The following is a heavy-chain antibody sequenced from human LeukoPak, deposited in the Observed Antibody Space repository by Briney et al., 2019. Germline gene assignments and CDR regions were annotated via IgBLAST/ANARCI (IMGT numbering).Heavy chain of an antibody. CDR3: ARRVVPASLGVFFDY. CDR1: GYTFTSYY. D-gene: IGHD2-2*01. CDR2: INPSGGST. Sequence: ASVEVSCKASGYTFTSYYMHWVRQAPGQGLEWMGIINPSGGSTSYAQKFQGRVTMTRDTSTSTVYMELSSLRAEDTAVYYCARRVVPASLGVFFDYWGQGTLVTVSS. J-gene: IGHJ4*02. V-gene: IGHV1-46*03.